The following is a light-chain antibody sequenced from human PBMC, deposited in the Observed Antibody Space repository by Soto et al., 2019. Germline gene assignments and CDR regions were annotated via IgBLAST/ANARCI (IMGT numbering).Light chain of an antibody. CDR1: QSISTY. CDR2: AAS. V-gene: IGKV1-39*01. Sequence: DIQMTQSPSSLSASVGDRVTTTCRASQSISTYLNWYQQKAGLAPKLLIYAASSLQSGVPSRFSGSGFGTDFTLTISSLQTEDFATYYCQQNYSPPPITFGQGTRLEIK. J-gene: IGKJ5*01. CDR3: QQNYSPPPIT.